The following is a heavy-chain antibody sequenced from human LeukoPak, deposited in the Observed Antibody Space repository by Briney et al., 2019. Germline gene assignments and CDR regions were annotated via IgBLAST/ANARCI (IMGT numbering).Heavy chain of an antibody. Sequence: GGSLRLSCTGSGFTFDDYGMSWVRQAPGKGLEWVSGINWNGGSTGYADSVKGRFTISRDNAKNSLYLQMNSLRAEDTALYYCARDQLLDFHYSYMDVWGKGTTVTVSS. D-gene: IGHD2-2*01. V-gene: IGHV3-20*04. CDR2: INWNGGST. J-gene: IGHJ6*03. CDR1: GFTFDDYG. CDR3: ARDQLLDFHYSYMDV.